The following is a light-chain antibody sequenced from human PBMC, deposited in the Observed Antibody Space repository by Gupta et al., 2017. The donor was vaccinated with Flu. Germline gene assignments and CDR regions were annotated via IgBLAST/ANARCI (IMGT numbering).Light chain of an antibody. V-gene: IGKV3-15*01. Sequence: PAPLSLSPGERATLSCRASQSVSSNLAWYQQKPGQAPRLLIYGASTRATGIPARFSGSGSGTEFTLTISSLQSEDFAVYYCQQDNNWPLTFGGGTKVEIK. J-gene: IGKJ4*01. CDR2: GAS. CDR3: QQDNNWPLT. CDR1: QSVSSN.